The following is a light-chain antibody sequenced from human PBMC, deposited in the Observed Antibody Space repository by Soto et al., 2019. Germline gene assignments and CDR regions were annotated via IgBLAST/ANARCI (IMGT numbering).Light chain of an antibody. V-gene: IGKV3-15*01. CDR2: GAS. CDR1: QTIDNK. CDR3: QQSYNTPRT. Sequence: IVMTQSPATLSVSPGERATLSCRASQTIDNKLAWYQQRPGQAPRLLIYGASIRATGIPARFSGSGSGTEFTLTISGLQSEDFGVYYCQQSYNTPRTFGQGTKVDIK. J-gene: IGKJ1*01.